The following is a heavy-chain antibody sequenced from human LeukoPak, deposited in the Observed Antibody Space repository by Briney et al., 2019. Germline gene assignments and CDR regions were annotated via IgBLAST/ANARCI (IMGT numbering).Heavy chain of an antibody. J-gene: IGHJ3*02. D-gene: IGHD3-9*01. CDR2: IVVGSGNT. CDR3: AAGLQGNDILTGYDAFDI. Sequence: SVKVSCKASGFTFTSSAMQWVRQARGQRLEWIGWIVVGSGNTNYAQKFQERVTITRDMSTSTAYMELSSLRSEDTAVYYCAAGLQGNDILTGYDAFDIWGQGTMVTVSS. CDR1: GFTFTSSA. V-gene: IGHV1-58*02.